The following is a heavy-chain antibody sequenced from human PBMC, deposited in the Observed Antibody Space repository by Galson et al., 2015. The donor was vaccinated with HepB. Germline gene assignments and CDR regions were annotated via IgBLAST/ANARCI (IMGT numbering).Heavy chain of an antibody. CDR3: ASPYYDFWSGRLDAFDI. V-gene: IGHV3-74*01. D-gene: IGHD3-3*01. CDR2: INSDGSST. Sequence: SLRLSCAASGFTFSSYWMHWVRQAPGKGLVWVSRINSDGSSTSYADSVKGRFTISRDNAKNTLYLQMNSLRAEDTAVYYCASPYYDFWSGRLDAFDIWGQGTMVTVSS. J-gene: IGHJ3*02. CDR1: GFTFSSYW.